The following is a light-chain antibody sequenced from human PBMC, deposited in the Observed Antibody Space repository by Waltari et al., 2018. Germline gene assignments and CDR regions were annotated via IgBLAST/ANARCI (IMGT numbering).Light chain of an antibody. J-gene: IGKJ2*01. CDR3: QQGYSAPRT. CDR2: AAS. Sequence: DIQVTQSPSSLCASVGDRVTITCRTSQSISSYLNWYQQKPGKAPQLLIYAASSLQSGVPSRCSGSGSGTDFTLTIRSLQPEDFATYYCQQGYSAPRTFGQGTKLEIK. V-gene: IGKV1-39*01. CDR1: QSISSY.